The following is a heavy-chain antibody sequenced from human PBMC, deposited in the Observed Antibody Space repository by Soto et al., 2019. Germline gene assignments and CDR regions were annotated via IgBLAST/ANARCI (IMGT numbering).Heavy chain of an antibody. CDR2: INAGYGNT. D-gene: IGHD7-27*01. Sequence: QVHLVQSGAEVRKPGASVKVSCTASGYTFSSYAMHWVRQAPGQSLEWMGWINAGYGNTKSSQKFKDRVTISRATSARTAYMELTSLRSEDTAVDYGARDTGDGTFDFWGQGTLVTVSS. CDR1: GYTFSSYA. CDR3: ARDTGDGTFDF. J-gene: IGHJ4*02. V-gene: IGHV1-3*01.